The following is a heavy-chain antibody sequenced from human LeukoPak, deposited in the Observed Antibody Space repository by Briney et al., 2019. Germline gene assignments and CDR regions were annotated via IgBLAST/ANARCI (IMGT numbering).Heavy chain of an antibody. Sequence: GGSLSLSCAASGFTFSSYAMSWIRQAPGKGLEWVSAISGSGSSTYYADSVKGRFTISRDNSKNTLYLQMNTLRDEDTAVYYCAKEALQNLVYWGQGTLVTVSS. CDR3: AKEALQNLVY. J-gene: IGHJ4*02. CDR2: ISGSGSST. CDR1: GFTFSSYA. V-gene: IGHV3-23*01. D-gene: IGHD5-24*01.